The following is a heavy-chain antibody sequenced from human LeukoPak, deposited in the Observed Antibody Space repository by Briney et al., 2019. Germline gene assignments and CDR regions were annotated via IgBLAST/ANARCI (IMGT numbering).Heavy chain of an antibody. CDR2: ISGSGGST. V-gene: IGHV3-23*01. Sequence: GGSLRLSCTPSGFTFSSYAMSWLPQAPGKGLEWVSAISGSGGSTYYADSEKGRFTISRDNSKNTLYLQMNSLRAEDTAVYYCAKDGVGFGEPFNYWGQGTLVTVSS. CDR1: GFTFSSYA. D-gene: IGHD3-10*01. CDR3: AKDGVGFGEPFNY. J-gene: IGHJ4*02.